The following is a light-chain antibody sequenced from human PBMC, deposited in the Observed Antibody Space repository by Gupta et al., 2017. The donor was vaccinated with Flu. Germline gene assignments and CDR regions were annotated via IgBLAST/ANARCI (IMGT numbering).Light chain of an antibody. Sequence: EIVLNQSPANLSLFPGERATLSCRASQGVSSYLAWYQQKPGQAPRLLIYDASNRATCIPARFSGSGSGTDFTLTISSLEPEDFAVYYCQQRSNWPPMYTFGQGTKLEIK. CDR3: QQRSNWPPMYT. CDR1: QGVSSY. CDR2: DAS. J-gene: IGKJ2*01. V-gene: IGKV3-11*01.